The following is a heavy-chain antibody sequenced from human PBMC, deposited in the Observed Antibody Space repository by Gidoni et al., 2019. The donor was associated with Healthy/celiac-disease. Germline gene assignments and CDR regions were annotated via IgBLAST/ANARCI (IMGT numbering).Heavy chain of an antibody. J-gene: IGHJ5*02. CDR3: AKDPGPGIAAAGGGWFDP. CDR1: GFTFSSYG. CDR2: ISYDGSNK. V-gene: IGHV3-30*18. Sequence: QVQLVESGGGVVQPGRSLRLSCAASGFTFSSYGMHWVRQALGKGLEWVAVISYDGSNKYYADSVKGRFTISRDNSKNTLYLQMNSLRAEDTAVYYCAKDPGPGIAAAGGGWFDPWGQGTLVTVSS. D-gene: IGHD6-13*01.